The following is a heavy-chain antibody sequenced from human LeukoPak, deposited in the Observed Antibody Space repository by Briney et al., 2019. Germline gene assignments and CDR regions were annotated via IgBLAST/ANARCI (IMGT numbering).Heavy chain of an antibody. Sequence: GGSLRLSCAASGFTFSSYSMNWVRQAPGKGLEWVSSISSSSSYIYYADSVKGRFTISRDNAKNSLYLQMNSLRAEDTAVYYCARDGSIVGATDAFDIWGQGTMVTVSS. CDR3: ARDGSIVGATDAFDI. J-gene: IGHJ3*02. CDR2: ISSSSSYI. CDR1: GFTFSSYS. D-gene: IGHD1-26*01. V-gene: IGHV3-21*01.